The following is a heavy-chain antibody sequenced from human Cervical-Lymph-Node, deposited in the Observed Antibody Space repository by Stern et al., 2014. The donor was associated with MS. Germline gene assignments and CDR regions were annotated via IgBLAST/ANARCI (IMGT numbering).Heavy chain of an antibody. CDR3: AKAELPMGEEYYFDY. V-gene: IGHV3-21*01. CDR2: IHSDSSM. D-gene: IGHD2/OR15-2a*01. J-gene: IGHJ4*02. CDR1: GFTFETYS. Sequence: MQLVQSGGGLVKPGGSLRLACAASGFTFETYSLNWVRQSPGKGLEWVASIHSDSSMYYAQSVRGRFTVSRDNAKNSLFLQMNSLRAEDTAVYYCAKAELPMGEEYYFDYWGQGTLVTVSS.